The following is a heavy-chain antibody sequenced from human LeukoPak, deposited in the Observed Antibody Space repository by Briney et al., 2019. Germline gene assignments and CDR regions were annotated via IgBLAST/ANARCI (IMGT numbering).Heavy chain of an antibody. V-gene: IGHV5-51*01. Sequence: GESLKISCKVSGYSFTTYWIGWVRQMPGKGLEWMGIIYPGDSDTRYSPSFQGQVTISADKSISTAYLQWSSLKASDTAMYYCARHGTRGYSYGYNWFDPWGQGTLVTVSP. CDR2: IYPGDSDT. CDR3: ARHGTRGYSYGYNWFDP. D-gene: IGHD5-18*01. J-gene: IGHJ5*02. CDR1: GYSFTTYW.